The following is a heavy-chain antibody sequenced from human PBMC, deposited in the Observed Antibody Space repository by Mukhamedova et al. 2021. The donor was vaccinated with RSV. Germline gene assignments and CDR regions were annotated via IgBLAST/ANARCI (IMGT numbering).Heavy chain of an antibody. J-gene: IGHJ1*01. CDR1: GSTFSDYD. D-gene: IGHD2/OR15-2a*01. Sequence: GSTFSDYDIHWVRQAPGKGLEWVAFISFDGSDTNYAASVKGRFIISRDNSNSTLFLQMNSLRADDTAVYFCAKPHPTISTYGWGQ. CDR3: AKPHPTISTYG. CDR2: ISFDGSDT. V-gene: IGHV3-30*18.